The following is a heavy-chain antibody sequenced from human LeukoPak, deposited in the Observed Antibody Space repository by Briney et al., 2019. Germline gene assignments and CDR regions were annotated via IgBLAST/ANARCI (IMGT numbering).Heavy chain of an antibody. J-gene: IGHJ5*02. CDR2: IYPGDSDT. V-gene: IGHV5-51*01. D-gene: IGHD2-21*02. CDR3: ARHQPSGYCGGDCYSEQGPPGPFDP. CDR1: GYSFTSYW. Sequence: GESLKISCKGSGYSFTSYWIGWVRQMPGKGLEWMGIIYPGDSDTRYSPSFQGQVTISADKSISTAYLQWSRLKASDTAMYYCARHQPSGYCGGDCYSEQGPPGPFDPWGQGTLVTVSS.